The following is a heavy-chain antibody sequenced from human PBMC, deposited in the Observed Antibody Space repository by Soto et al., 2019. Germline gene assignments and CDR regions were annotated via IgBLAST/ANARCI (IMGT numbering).Heavy chain of an antibody. J-gene: IGHJ4*02. CDR1: WGSISSYD. D-gene: IGHD4-17*01. V-gene: IGHV4-59*01. CDR2: IYYSGST. Sequence: PXATLSLTFTVSWGSISSYDWSWIRQPPGKGLEWIGYIYYSGSTNYNPSLKSRVTISVDTSKNQFSLKLSSVTAADTAVYYCATSDYGGGFDYWGQGTLVTVSS. CDR3: ATSDYGGGFDY.